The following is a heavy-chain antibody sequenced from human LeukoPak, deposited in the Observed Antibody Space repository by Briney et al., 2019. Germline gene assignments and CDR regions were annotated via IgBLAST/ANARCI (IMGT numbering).Heavy chain of an antibody. CDR3: ARKDLGIAVAGDAFDI. CDR1: GGTFSSYA. Sequence: AASVKVSCKASGGTFSSYAISWVRQAPGQGLEWMGGIIPIFGTANYAQKFQGRVTITADKSTSTAYMELSSLRSEDTAVYYCARKDLGIAVAGDAFDIWGQETMVTVSS. V-gene: IGHV1-69*06. D-gene: IGHD6-19*01. CDR2: IIPIFGTA. J-gene: IGHJ3*02.